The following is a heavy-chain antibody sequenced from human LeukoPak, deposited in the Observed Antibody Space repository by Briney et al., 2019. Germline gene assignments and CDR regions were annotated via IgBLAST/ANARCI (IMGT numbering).Heavy chain of an antibody. CDR3: AKDLRNYDSSGFDY. CDR2: ISGSGGST. CDR1: GFTFSSYG. V-gene: IGHV3-23*01. J-gene: IGHJ4*02. D-gene: IGHD3-22*01. Sequence: GGTLRLSCAASGFTFSSYGMSWVRQAPGKGLEWVSAISGSGGSTYYADSAKGRFTISRDNSKNTLYLQMNSLRAEDTAVYYCAKDLRNYDSSGFDYWGQGTLVTVSS.